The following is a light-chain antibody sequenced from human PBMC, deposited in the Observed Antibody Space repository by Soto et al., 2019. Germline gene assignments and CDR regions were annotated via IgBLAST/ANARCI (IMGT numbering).Light chain of an antibody. Sequence: QSALTQPASVSGCPGQSITVSCTGTSSDVGGHNYVSWFQQHPGQAPKLLIYEVTTRPSGVSTRFSGSKSGNTASLTISGLQPEDEADYHCSSYSSSGTLFVFGTGTKVTVL. V-gene: IGLV2-14*01. CDR2: EVT. CDR1: SSDVGGHNY. J-gene: IGLJ1*01. CDR3: SSYSSSGTLFV.